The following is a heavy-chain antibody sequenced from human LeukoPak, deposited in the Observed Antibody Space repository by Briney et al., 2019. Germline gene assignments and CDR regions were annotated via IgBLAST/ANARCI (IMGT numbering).Heavy chain of an antibody. D-gene: IGHD2-15*01. CDR3: SRQILSCSGGCCVDG. CDR1: GFSFSGSA. CDR2: IRNKANNYAT. Sequence: GGSLRLSCAASGFSFSGSAMHWVRQASGKGLEWVGPIRNKANNYATVYAASVKGRFTMSRDDSKNTAYLQMNSLKTEDTAVYYCSRQILSCSGGCCVDGWGQGSLVTVSS. J-gene: IGHJ5*02. V-gene: IGHV3-73*01.